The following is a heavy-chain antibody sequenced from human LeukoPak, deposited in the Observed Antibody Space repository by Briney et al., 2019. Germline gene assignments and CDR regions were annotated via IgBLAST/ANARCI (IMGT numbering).Heavy chain of an antibody. V-gene: IGHV3-23*01. CDR2: MSGNGVRT. D-gene: IGHD4/OR15-4a*01. Sequence: GGSLRLSCAASGFSFINYAMSWVRQAPGRGLEWVSGMSGNGVRTFYADSVKGRFTISRDNSENALYLQINSLRAEDTAIYYCARDRMGLTSLGRSALDFWGQGILVIVSS. J-gene: IGHJ4*02. CDR3: ARDRMGLTSLGRSALDF. CDR1: GFSFINYA.